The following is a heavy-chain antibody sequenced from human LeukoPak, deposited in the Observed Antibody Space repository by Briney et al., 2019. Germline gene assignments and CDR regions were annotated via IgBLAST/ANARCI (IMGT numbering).Heavy chain of an antibody. CDR1: GGSISSYY. V-gene: IGHV4-59*01. J-gene: IGHJ3*02. D-gene: IGHD3-22*01. Sequence: SETLSLTCTVSGGSISSYYWSWIRQPPGKGLEWIGYIYYSGSTNYNPSLKSRVTISVDTSKNQFSLKLSSVTAADTAVYYCARSRGYYDSSGYYYDGSDAFDIWGQGTMVTVSS. CDR3: ARSRGYYDSSGYYYDGSDAFDI. CDR2: IYYSGST.